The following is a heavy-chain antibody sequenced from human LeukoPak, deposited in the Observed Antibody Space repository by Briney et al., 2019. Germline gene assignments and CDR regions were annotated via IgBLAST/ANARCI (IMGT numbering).Heavy chain of an antibody. Sequence: ASVKVSCKASGYTFTSYAMHWVRQAPGQRLEWMGWINAGNGNTKYSQKFQGRVTITRDTSASTAYMEPSSLRSEDTAVYYCARSYGDENWFDPWGQGTLVTVSS. V-gene: IGHV1-3*01. CDR3: ARSYGDENWFDP. D-gene: IGHD4-17*01. CDR2: INAGNGNT. CDR1: GYTFTSYA. J-gene: IGHJ5*02.